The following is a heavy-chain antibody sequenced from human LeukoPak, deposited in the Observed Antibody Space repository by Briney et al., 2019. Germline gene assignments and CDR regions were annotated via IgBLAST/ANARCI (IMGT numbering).Heavy chain of an antibody. CDR3: ARDAYYYGSGSRSKFDY. CDR1: GFTFSSYG. V-gene: IGHV3-30*03. Sequence: PGGSLRLSCAASGFTFSSYGMHWVRQAPGKGLEWVAVISYDGSNKYYADSVKGRFTISRDNSKNTLYLQMNSLRAEDTAVYYCARDAYYYGSGSRSKFDYWGQGTLVTVSS. CDR2: ISYDGSNK. D-gene: IGHD3-10*01. J-gene: IGHJ4*02.